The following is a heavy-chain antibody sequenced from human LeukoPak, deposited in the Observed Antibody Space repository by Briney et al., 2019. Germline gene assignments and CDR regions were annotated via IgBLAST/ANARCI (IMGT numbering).Heavy chain of an antibody. J-gene: IGHJ4*02. D-gene: IGHD1-26*01. CDR2: INWNGGST. CDR1: GFTFDDYG. V-gene: IGHV3-20*04. Sequence: PGGSLRLSCAASGFTFDDYGMSWVRQAPGKGLEWVSGINWNGGSTGYADSVKGRFTISRDNAKNSLYLQMNSLRAEDTALYYCARDNWKWELLPLDYWGQGTLVTVSS. CDR3: ARDNWKWELLPLDY.